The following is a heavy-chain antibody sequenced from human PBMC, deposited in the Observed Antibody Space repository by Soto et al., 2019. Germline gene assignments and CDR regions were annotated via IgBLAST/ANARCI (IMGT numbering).Heavy chain of an antibody. Sequence: GGSLRLSCAASGFTFSNAWMNWVRQAPGKGLEWVAVIWFDGSARYYADSVRGRFSISRDNSKNTLYLQMDSLRAEDTAVYCCARGNYYIDFWGQGTLVTVSS. V-gene: IGHV3-33*08. CDR3: ARGNYYIDF. CDR2: IWFDGSAR. CDR1: GFTFSNAW. D-gene: IGHD4-4*01. J-gene: IGHJ4*02.